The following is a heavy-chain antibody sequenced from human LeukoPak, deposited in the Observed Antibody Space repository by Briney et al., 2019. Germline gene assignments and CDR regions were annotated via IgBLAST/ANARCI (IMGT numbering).Heavy chain of an antibody. Sequence: SETLSLTCAVYGGSFSGYYWSWIRQPPGKGLEWIGEINHSGSTNYNPSLKSRVTISVDTSKNQFSLKLSSVTAADTAVYYCAREPTTVTTPGAFDIWGQGTMVTVSS. J-gene: IGHJ3*02. CDR1: GGSFSGYY. CDR3: AREPTTVTTPGAFDI. D-gene: IGHD4-17*01. V-gene: IGHV4-34*09. CDR2: INHSGST.